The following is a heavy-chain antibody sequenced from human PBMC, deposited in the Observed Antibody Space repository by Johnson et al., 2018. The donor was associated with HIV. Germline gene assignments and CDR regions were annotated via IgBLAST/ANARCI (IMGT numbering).Heavy chain of an antibody. CDR1: GFTVSTNY. J-gene: IGHJ3*02. CDR3: ARENWNHAGAFDI. Sequence: VQLVESGGGLVQPGGSLRLSCAVSGFTVSTNYMSWVRQTPGKGLEWVSVIYSGGSGGSTYYVDSVKGRFTISRYNSKNTLYLQMNSLRTEDMAVYYCARENWNHAGAFDIWGQGTMVTVSS. V-gene: IGHV3-66*02. D-gene: IGHD1-14*01. CDR2: IYSGGSGGST.